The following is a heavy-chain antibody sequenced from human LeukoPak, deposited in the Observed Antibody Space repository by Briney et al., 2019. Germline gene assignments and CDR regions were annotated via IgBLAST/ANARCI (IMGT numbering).Heavy chain of an antibody. CDR2: IHYSGNT. J-gene: IGHJ5*02. Sequence: PSETLSLTCGVYGGSFNGYWSWIRQPPGKGLEWIGEIHYSGNTKYNPSLKSRVTISVDTSKKEISLKLTPVTAADTAVYYCVSHIRGGFDPWGQGTLVTVSS. D-gene: IGHD3-16*01. CDR3: VSHIRGGFDP. CDR1: GGSFNGY. V-gene: IGHV4-34*01.